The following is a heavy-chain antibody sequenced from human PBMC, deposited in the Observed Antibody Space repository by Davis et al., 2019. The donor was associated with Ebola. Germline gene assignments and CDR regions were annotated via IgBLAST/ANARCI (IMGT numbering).Heavy chain of an antibody. Sequence: PGGSLRLSCAASGFTFSSYAMSWVRQAPGKGLEWVSAISGSGGSTYYADSVKGRFTISRDNSKNTLYLQMNSLRAEDTAVYYCAKDRDYGEFYYYGMDVWGQGTTVTVSS. CDR2: ISGSGGST. D-gene: IGHD4-17*01. CDR1: GFTFSSYA. V-gene: IGHV3-23*01. J-gene: IGHJ6*02. CDR3: AKDRDYGEFYYYGMDV.